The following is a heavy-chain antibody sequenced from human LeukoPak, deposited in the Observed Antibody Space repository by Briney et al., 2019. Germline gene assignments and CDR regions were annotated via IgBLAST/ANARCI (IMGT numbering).Heavy chain of an antibody. D-gene: IGHD3-9*01. V-gene: IGHV4-4*07. CDR3: ARERYDILTGYYTFDY. CDR1: GYSITNNYY. Sequence: KPSETLSLTCAVSGYSITNNYYWSWIRQPAGKGLEWIGRIYTSGSTNYNPSLKSRVTMSVDTSKNQFSLKLSSVTAADTAVYYCARERYDILTGYYTFDYWGQGTLATVSS. J-gene: IGHJ4*02. CDR2: IYTSGST.